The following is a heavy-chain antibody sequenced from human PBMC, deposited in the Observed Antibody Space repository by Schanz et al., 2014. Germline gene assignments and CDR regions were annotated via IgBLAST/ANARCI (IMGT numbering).Heavy chain of an antibody. Sequence: QVQLVESGGGVVQPGRSLRLSCAASRFTFSKYGVHWVRQAPGKGLEWVAVIWYNGSNKYYADSVRGRFTISRDNSKNTLYLQMNNLRAEDTAVYYCAMGGYQLHQWGQGTLVTVSS. D-gene: IGHD1-7*01. CDR2: IWYNGSNK. CDR3: AMGGYQLHQ. V-gene: IGHV3-33*01. CDR1: RFTFSKYG. J-gene: IGHJ4*02.